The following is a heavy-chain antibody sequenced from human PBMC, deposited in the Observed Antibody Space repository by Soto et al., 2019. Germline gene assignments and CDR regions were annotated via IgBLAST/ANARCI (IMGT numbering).Heavy chain of an antibody. CDR1: GGTFSSYA. J-gene: IGHJ5*02. D-gene: IGHD4-17*01. V-gene: IGHV1-69*01. CDR3: ARDGQGPMTTVTRWFDP. CDR2: IIPIFGTA. Sequence: QVQLVQSGAEVKKPRSSVKVSCKASGGTFSSYAISWVRQAPGQGLEWMGGIIPIFGTANYAQKFQGRVTITADESTSTAYMELSSLRSEDTAVYYCARDGQGPMTTVTRWFDPWGQGTLVTVSS.